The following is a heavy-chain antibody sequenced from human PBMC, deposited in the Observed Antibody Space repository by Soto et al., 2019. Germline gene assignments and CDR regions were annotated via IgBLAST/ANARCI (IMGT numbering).Heavy chain of an antibody. V-gene: IGHV4-30-2*01. CDR2: IYHSGST. CDR1: GGSISSGGYS. D-gene: IGHD3-22*01. CDR3: ARLTYYYDSSGYYFPLYFDY. Sequence: SETLSLTCAVSGGSISSGGYSWSWIRQPPGKGLEWIGYIYHSGSTYYNPSLKSRVTISVDRSKNQFSLKLSSVTAADTAVYYCARLTYYYDSSGYYFPLYFDYWGQGTLVTV. J-gene: IGHJ4*02.